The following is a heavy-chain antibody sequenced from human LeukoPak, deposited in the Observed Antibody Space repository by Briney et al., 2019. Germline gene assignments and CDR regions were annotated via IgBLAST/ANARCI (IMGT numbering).Heavy chain of an antibody. J-gene: IGHJ4*02. D-gene: IGHD1-26*01. Sequence: GGSLRLSCAASGFPFSSYAMSWVRQAPGKGLEWVSAISGSGGSTYYADSVKGRFTISRDNSKNTLYLQMNSLRAEDTAVYYCAKDKLWELPPAGFDYWGQGTLVTVSS. CDR2: ISGSGGST. CDR1: GFPFSSYA. V-gene: IGHV3-23*01. CDR3: AKDKLWELPPAGFDY.